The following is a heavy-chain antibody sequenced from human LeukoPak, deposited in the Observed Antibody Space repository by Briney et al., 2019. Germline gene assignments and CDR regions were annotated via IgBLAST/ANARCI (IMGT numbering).Heavy chain of an antibody. V-gene: IGHV3-30*18. J-gene: IGHJ4*02. CDR1: GFTFSSYG. CDR2: ISYDGSNK. Sequence: GGSLRLSCAASGFTFSSYGMHWVRQAPGKGLEWVAVISYDGSNKYYADSVKGRFTISRDNSKNTLCLQMNSLRAEDTAVYYCAKCAIFGDYADDYWGQGTLVTVSS. D-gene: IGHD3-10*01. CDR3: AKCAIFGDYADDY.